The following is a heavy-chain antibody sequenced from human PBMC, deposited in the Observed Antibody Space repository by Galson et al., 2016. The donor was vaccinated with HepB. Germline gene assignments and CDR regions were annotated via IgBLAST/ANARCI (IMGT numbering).Heavy chain of an antibody. D-gene: IGHD6-19*01. V-gene: IGHV3-15*07. J-gene: IGHJ6*02. CDR1: GFTFSNAR. Sequence: SLRLSCAASGFTFSNARMNWVRQAPGKGLEWVGRIKRKTDGGATYYAAPVKGRFIISRDDSKDTLYLQMNSLKTEDTALYYCTTDGISDWYGRDMVVWGQGTTVTVSS. CDR3: TTDGISDWYGRDMVV. CDR2: IKRKTDGGAT.